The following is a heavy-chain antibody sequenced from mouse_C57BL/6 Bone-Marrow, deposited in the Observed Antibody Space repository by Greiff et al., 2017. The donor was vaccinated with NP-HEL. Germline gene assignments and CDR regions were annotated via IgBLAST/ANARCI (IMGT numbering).Heavy chain of an antibody. CDR3: AREGWLLPYYAMDY. Sequence: VQLQQPGAELVKPGASVKMSCKASGYTFTSYWITWVKQRPGQGLEWIGDIYPGSGSTNYNEKFKSKATMTVDTSSSTAYMQLSSLTSDDSAVYYCAREGWLLPYYAMDYWGQGTSVTVSS. J-gene: IGHJ4*01. CDR2: IYPGSGST. D-gene: IGHD2-3*01. CDR1: GYTFTSYW. V-gene: IGHV1-55*01.